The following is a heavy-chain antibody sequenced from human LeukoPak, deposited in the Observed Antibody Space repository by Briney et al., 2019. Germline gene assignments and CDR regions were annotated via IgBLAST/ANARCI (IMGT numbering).Heavy chain of an antibody. CDR1: GFTFSSYW. V-gene: IGHV3-74*01. CDR3: ARGVGNWNYDS. D-gene: IGHD1-7*01. CDR2: IASDGSST. J-gene: IGHJ5*01. Sequence: PGGSLRLSCAASGFTFSSYWMNWVRQAPGKGLVWVSRIASDGSSTTYADSVKGRFSISRDNAKNTLYLQMNSLRVGDTAVYYCARGVGNWNYDSWGQGSLVIVSS.